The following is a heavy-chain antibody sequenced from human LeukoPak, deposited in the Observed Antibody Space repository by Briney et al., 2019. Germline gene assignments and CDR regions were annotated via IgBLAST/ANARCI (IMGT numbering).Heavy chain of an antibody. CDR1: GFTFSSYS. CDR3: ARHPAEGNWFDP. J-gene: IGHJ5*02. V-gene: IGHV3-21*01. CDR2: ISSSSSYI. Sequence: GGSLRLSCAASGFTFSSYSMNWVRQAPGKGLEWVSSISSSSSYIYYADSVKGRFTISRDNAKNSLYLQMNSLRAEDTAVYYCARHPAEGNWFDPWGQGALVTVSS.